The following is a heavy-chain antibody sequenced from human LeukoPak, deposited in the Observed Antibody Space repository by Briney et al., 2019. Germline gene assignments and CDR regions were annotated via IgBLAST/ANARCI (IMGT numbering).Heavy chain of an antibody. CDR3: ARESSGVLLWFGSTPLNARFDP. Sequence: SETLSLTCTVSGGSISSSSYYWGWIRQPPGKGLECIGSIYYSGSTYYNPSLKSRVTISVDTSKNQFSLKLSSVTAADTAVYYCARESSGVLLWFGSTPLNARFDPWGQGTLVTVSS. CDR1: GGSISSSSYY. V-gene: IGHV4-39*07. J-gene: IGHJ5*02. D-gene: IGHD3-10*01. CDR2: IYYSGST.